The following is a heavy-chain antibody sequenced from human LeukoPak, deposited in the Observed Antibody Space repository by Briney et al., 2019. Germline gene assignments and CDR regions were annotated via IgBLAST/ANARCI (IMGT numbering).Heavy chain of an antibody. J-gene: IGHJ4*02. Sequence: SVKVSRKASGGTFSSYAISWVRQAPGQGLEWMGGIIPIFGTANYAQKFQGRVTITADESTSTAYMELSSLRSEDTAVYYCARWKRSGYYFDYWGQGTLVTVSS. V-gene: IGHV1-69*01. D-gene: IGHD3-22*01. CDR3: ARWKRSGYYFDY. CDR2: IIPIFGTA. CDR1: GGTFSSYA.